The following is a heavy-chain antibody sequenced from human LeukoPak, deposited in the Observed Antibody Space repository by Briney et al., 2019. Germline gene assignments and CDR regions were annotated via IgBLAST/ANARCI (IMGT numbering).Heavy chain of an antibody. V-gene: IGHV3-48*03. CDR3: ARGPRAFDY. J-gene: IGHJ4*02. CDR2: ISSRGDTI. Sequence: AGGSLRLSCAASGFTLSNYEMTWVRQAPGLGLEWISYISSRGDTIYYADSVKGRFTLSRDNGKNSLYLQMNSLRVEDTAVYYCARGPRAFDYWGQGTLVTVSS. CDR1: GFTLSNYE. D-gene: IGHD3-10*01.